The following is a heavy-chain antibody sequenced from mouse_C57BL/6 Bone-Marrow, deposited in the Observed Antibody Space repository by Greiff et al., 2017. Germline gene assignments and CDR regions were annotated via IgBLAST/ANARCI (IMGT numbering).Heavy chain of an antibody. CDR1: GYAFSSYW. D-gene: IGHD1-1*01. Sequence: QVQLQQSGAELVKPGASVKISCKASGYAFSSYWMNWVKQRPGKGLEWIGQIYPGDGDTNYNGKFKGKATLTADKSSSTAYMQLSSLTSEDSAVYFCARCRYYGSSFFDYWGQGTTLTVSS. CDR2: IYPGDGDT. CDR3: ARCRYYGSSFFDY. J-gene: IGHJ2*01. V-gene: IGHV1-80*01.